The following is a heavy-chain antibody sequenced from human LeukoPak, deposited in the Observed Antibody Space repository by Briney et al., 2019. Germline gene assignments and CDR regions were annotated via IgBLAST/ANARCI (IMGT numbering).Heavy chain of an antibody. CDR3: ARSRVVDTAMVFLFDY. D-gene: IGHD5-18*01. CDR2: INHSGST. V-gene: IGHV4-34*01. Sequence: SETLSLTCAVYGGSFSGYYWSWIRQPPGKGLEWIGEINHSGSTNYNPSLKSRVTISVDTSKNQFSLKLSSVTAADTAVYYCARSRVVDTAMVFLFDYWGQGTLVTVSS. CDR1: GGSFSGYY. J-gene: IGHJ4*02.